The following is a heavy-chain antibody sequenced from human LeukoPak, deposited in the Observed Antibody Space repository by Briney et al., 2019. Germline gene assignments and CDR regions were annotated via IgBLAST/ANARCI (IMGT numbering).Heavy chain of an antibody. CDR2: IHHNGEMT. CDR1: GFTLTWHV. J-gene: IGHJ4*02. Sequence: GGSLRLSCAASGFTLTWHVMHWVRQAPGKALEYVSFIHHNGEMTSYAESVRGRFTVYRDNSKNTLFLELSSLRTDDTAVYYCVRDMSGKYSFDYWGQGTLVIVST. CDR3: VRDMSGKYSFDY. V-gene: IGHV3-64D*06. D-gene: IGHD1-26*01.